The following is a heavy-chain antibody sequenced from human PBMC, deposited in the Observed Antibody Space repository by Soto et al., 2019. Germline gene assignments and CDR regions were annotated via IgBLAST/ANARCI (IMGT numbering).Heavy chain of an antibody. J-gene: IGHJ6*02. CDR2: INPSGGST. D-gene: IGHD6-19*01. CDR3: ARDLVAVAGIYYYYGMDV. V-gene: IGHV1-46*01. Sequence: ASVEVSWKASGYTFTRYYMHWVLEAPGQGLEWMGIINPSGGSTSYAQKFQGRVTMTRAMSTSTVYMELSSLRSEDTAVYNCARDLVAVAGIYYYYGMDVCGQGTTVTVSS. CDR1: GYTFTRYY.